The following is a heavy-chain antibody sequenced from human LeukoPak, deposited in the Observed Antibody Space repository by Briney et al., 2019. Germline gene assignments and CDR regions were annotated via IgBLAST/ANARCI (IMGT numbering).Heavy chain of an antibody. CDR1: GYTFTSYG. CDR3: ARSNSYDFWSGPAYFDY. Sequence: ASVKVSCKASGYTFTSYGISWVRQAPGQGLEWMGWTSAYNGNTNYAQKLQGRVTMTTDTSTSTAYMELRSLRSDDTAVYYCARSNSYDFWSGPAYFDYWGQGTLVTVSS. D-gene: IGHD3-3*01. CDR2: TSAYNGNT. J-gene: IGHJ4*02. V-gene: IGHV1-18*01.